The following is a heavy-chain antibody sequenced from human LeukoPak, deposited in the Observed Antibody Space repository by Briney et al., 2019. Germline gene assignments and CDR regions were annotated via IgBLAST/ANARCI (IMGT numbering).Heavy chain of an antibody. CDR3: VKDLPDYYDSNDY. Sequence: PGGSLRLSCSASGFTFSSYAMHWVRQAPGKGLEYVSAISSNGGSTYYADSVKSRFAISRDNSKNTLYLQMSSLRAEDTAVYYCVKDLPDYYDSNDYWGQGTLVTVSP. CDR1: GFTFSSYA. J-gene: IGHJ4*02. V-gene: IGHV3-64D*06. CDR2: ISSNGGST. D-gene: IGHD3-22*01.